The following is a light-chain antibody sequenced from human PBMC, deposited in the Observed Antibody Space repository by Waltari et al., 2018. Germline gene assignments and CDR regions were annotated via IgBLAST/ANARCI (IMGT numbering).Light chain of an antibody. V-gene: IGLV2-14*03. J-gene: IGLJ1*01. CDR2: EVS. Sequence: QSALTQPASVSGSPGQSITISCTGTSSDVGRYEYVSGYQQYPEKAPRLIIFEVSDGPSGFSDVFAGSKSDNTASLTISGLQAEDEADYYCSSYTSSSTLVFGAGTKVTVL. CDR3: SSYTSSSTLV. CDR1: SSDVGRYEY.